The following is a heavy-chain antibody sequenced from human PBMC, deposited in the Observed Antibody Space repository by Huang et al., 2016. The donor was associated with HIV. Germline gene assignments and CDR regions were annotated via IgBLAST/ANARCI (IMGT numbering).Heavy chain of an antibody. CDR3: ARESNIVVVPHTIKFFDY. D-gene: IGHD2-2*01. J-gene: IGHJ4*02. Sequence: QVQLVQSGAEVKKPGSSVKVSCKASGGSFSNNVFSWVRQGPGQGLEWMGGIIPSFGTTNDAQKFQGRVTITADESTGTAYLELSSLRSEDTAVYFCARESNIVVVPHTIKFFDYWGQGTLVTVSS. CDR1: GGSFSNNV. V-gene: IGHV1-69*01. CDR2: IIPSFGTT.